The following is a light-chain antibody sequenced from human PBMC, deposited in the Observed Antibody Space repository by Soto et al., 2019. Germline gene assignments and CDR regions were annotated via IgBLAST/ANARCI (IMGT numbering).Light chain of an antibody. V-gene: IGLV2-14*01. Sequence: QSALTQPASVSGSPGQSITISCTGTSSDVGGYIYVSWYQQHPGKAPKLMIFEVSNRPSGVSNRSTGSKSGNTASLTISGLQAEDEANYFCSSYSTSSTPYVFGTGTKVTVL. CDR2: EVS. J-gene: IGLJ1*01. CDR3: SSYSTSSTPYV. CDR1: SSDVGGYIY.